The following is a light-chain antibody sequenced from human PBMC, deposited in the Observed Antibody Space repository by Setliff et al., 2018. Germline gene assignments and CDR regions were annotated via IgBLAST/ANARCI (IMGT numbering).Light chain of an antibody. J-gene: IGLJ1*01. CDR3: AAWDDSLNGPYV. V-gene: IGLV2-14*01. CDR1: SSDVGGYNY. Sequence: QSALAQPASVSGSPGQSITISCTGTSSDVGGYNYVSWYQQHPGKAPKLMIYDVSKRPSGVSNRFSGSKSGTSASLAISGLQSEDEADYYCAAWDDSLNGPYVFGTGNKVTVL. CDR2: DVS.